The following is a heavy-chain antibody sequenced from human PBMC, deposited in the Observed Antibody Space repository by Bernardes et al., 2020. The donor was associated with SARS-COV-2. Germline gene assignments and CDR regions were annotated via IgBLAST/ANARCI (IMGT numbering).Heavy chain of an antibody. D-gene: IGHD6-19*01. CDR1: GGSFTDYY. Sequence: TLSLTCAVYGGSFTDYYWSWIRQPPGKGLEWIGEINHSGSTNYNPSLKSRVTISVDTSKNHFSLQLSSVTAADTAVYYCARVVVLGSGSVDFFDYWGQGTLVTVSS. CDR2: INHSGST. V-gene: IGHV4-34*01. CDR3: ARVVVLGSGSVDFFDY. J-gene: IGHJ4*02.